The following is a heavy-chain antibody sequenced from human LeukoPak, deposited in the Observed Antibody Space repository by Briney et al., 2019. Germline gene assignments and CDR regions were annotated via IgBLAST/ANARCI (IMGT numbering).Heavy chain of an antibody. V-gene: IGHV3-30*03. Sequence: QPGRSLRLSCAASGFTFSTYGMHWVRQAPGKGLEWVAVISYDGSNKYYADSVKGRFTISRDNAKNSLYLQMNSLRAEDTAVYYCARDLVAVAGPYFDYWGQGTLVTVSS. CDR1: GFTFSTYG. CDR3: ARDLVAVAGPYFDY. D-gene: IGHD6-19*01. J-gene: IGHJ4*02. CDR2: ISYDGSNK.